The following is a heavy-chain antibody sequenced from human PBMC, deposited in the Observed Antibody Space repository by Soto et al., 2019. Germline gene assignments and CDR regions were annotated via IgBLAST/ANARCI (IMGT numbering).Heavy chain of an antibody. V-gene: IGHV3-43D*04. Sequence: GGSLRLSCAASGFTFDDYAMHWVRQAPGKGLEWVSVISWDGGSICYADSVKGRFTISRDNAKNSLYLQMNSLRAEDTALYYCAKDTSYRSCWYMDVWGQGTTVTVSS. D-gene: IGHD6-13*01. CDR1: GFTFDDYA. J-gene: IGHJ6*02. CDR2: ISWDGGSI. CDR3: AKDTSYRSCWYMDV.